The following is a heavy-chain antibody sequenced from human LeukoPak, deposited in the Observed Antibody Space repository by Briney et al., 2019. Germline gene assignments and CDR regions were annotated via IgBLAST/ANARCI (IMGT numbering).Heavy chain of an antibody. Sequence: SETLSLTCSVSAGSLSTYWWSWIRQPPGKGLEWIGFIHYTGGTLYNPSLKSRVTLSVDVSKSQFSLSLTSATTADTAVYYCASDSGSYPFDYWGQGTLVTVSS. V-gene: IGHV4-59*01. J-gene: IGHJ4*02. CDR2: IHYTGGT. D-gene: IGHD1-26*01. CDR3: ASDSGSYPFDY. CDR1: AGSLSTYW.